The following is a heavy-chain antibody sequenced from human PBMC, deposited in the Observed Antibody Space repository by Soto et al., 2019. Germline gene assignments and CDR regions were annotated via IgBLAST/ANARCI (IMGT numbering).Heavy chain of an antibody. D-gene: IGHD5-12*01. Sequence: QVQLVESGGGVVQPGRSLRLSCAASGFTFRDHAMHWVRQAPGKGREWLAIIWNDGSNKFYAGSVQGRFTISRDNSKNTVYLQMNTLSAEDTAVYYCARALFPDVDIYAMDVWGQGTTATVSS. CDR1: GFTFRDHA. V-gene: IGHV3-33*01. CDR3: ARALFPDVDIYAMDV. CDR2: IWNDGSNK. J-gene: IGHJ6*02.